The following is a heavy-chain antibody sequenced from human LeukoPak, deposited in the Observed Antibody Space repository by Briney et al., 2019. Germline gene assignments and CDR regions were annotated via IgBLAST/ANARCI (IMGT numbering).Heavy chain of an antibody. D-gene: IGHD6-19*01. CDR1: GFTFSSYA. Sequence: GGSLRLSCAASGFTFSSYAMSWVRQAPGKGLEWVSAISGSGGSTYYADSVKGRFIISRDNSKNTLYLQMNSLRAEDTAVYYCANAPVAGYSSGWGQGTLVTVSS. V-gene: IGHV3-23*01. CDR2: ISGSGGST. J-gene: IGHJ4*02. CDR3: ANAPVAGYSSG.